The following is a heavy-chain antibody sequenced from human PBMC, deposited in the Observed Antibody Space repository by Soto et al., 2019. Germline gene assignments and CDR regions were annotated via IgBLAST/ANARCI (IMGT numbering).Heavy chain of an antibody. CDR1: GVSMSPYY. Sequence: SETLSLTCTVSGVSMSPYYWTWIRQPPGKGLEWIANIYYRGNTNYNPSFESRVTISIDTSKNQFSLKLNSMTAADTAVYYCARHSKKPGDFDYYYGMDVWGQGTTVTVSS. CDR3: ARHSKKPGDFDYYYGMDV. V-gene: IGHV4-59*08. J-gene: IGHJ6*02. CDR2: IYYRGNT. D-gene: IGHD3-3*01.